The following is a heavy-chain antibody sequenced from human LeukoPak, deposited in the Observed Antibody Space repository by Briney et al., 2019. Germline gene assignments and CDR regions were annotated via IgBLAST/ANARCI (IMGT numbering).Heavy chain of an antibody. CDR2: INHSGST. D-gene: IGHD1-26*01. V-gene: IGHV4-34*01. CDR3: AKGYGWEASYYYYYMDV. CDR1: GGSFSGYY. Sequence: SETLSLTCAVYGGSFSGYYWSWIRQPPGKGLEWIGEINHSGSTNYNPSLKSRVTISVDTSKNQFSLKLSSVTAADTAVYYCAKGYGWEASYYYYYMDVWGKGTTVTISS. J-gene: IGHJ6*03.